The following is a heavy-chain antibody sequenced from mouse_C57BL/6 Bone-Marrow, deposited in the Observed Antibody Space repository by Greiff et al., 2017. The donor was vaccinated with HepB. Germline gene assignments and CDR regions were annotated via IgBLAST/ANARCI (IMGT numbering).Heavy chain of an antibody. CDR1: GYTFTSYG. Sequence: VKLMESGAELARPGASVKLSCKASGYTFTSYGISWVKQRTGQGLEWIGEIYPRSGNTYYNEKFKGKATLTADKSSSTAYMELRSLTSEDSAVYFCARGGLGRSFDYWGQGTTLTVSS. CDR2: IYPRSGNT. D-gene: IGHD4-1*01. CDR3: ARGGLGRSFDY. J-gene: IGHJ2*01. V-gene: IGHV1-81*01.